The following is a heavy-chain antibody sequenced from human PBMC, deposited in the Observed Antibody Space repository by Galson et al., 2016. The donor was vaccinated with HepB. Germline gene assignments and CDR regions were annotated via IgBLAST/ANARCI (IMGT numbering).Heavy chain of an antibody. CDR3: AKERLVRRIFDH. CDR2: INTRRTT. D-gene: IGHD3-9*01. J-gene: IGHJ4*02. V-gene: IGHV3-23*01. CDR1: GFVFSNFG. Sequence: SLRLSCAASGFVFSNFGLSWVRQAPEKGLEWVASINTRRTTYYSDSVQGRFTISRDNSNNTLYLQMNGLRAEDTAVYYCAKERLVRRIFDHWGQGTLLTVSS.